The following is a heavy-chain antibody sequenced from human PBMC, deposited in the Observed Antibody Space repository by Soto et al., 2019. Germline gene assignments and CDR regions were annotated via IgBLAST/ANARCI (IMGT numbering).Heavy chain of an antibody. CDR3: AHSHGPQYYYESRGYYSTEYFLH. D-gene: IGHD3-22*01. CDR1: GFSLSTSGVG. J-gene: IGHJ1*01. Sequence: QITLKESGPTLVKPTQTLTLTCTFSGFSLSTSGVGVGWIRQPPGKALEWLALIYWDDDKRYSPSLKSRSTIPQDTSKNQVVFTMTNMDPQHTATYYCAHSHGPQYYYESRGYYSTEYFLHWGQGTLVTVSS. V-gene: IGHV2-5*02. CDR2: IYWDDDK.